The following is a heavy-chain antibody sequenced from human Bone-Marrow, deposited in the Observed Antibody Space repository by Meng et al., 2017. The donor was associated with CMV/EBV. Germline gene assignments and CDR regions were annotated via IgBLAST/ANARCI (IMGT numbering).Heavy chain of an antibody. J-gene: IGHJ6*02. D-gene: IGHD3-22*01. CDR3: ARDRTYYYDSSGYFDYGMNV. CDR2: IKQDGSEK. V-gene: IGHV3-7*01. CDR1: GFTSSSYW. Sequence: GESLKISCAASGFTSSSYWMSWVRQAPGKGLEWVDNIKQDGSEKYYVDSVKGRFTISRDNAKNSLYLQMNSLRAEDTAVYYCARDRTYYYDSSGYFDYGMNVWGQGTTVTVSS.